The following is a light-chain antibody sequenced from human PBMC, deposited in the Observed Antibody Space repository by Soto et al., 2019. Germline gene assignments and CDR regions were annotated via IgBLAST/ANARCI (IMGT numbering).Light chain of an antibody. CDR3: SSYTSSSTWV. CDR2: EVS. CDR1: SSDVGGYDY. J-gene: IGLJ3*02. Sequence: QSALTQPASVSGSPGQSITISCTGTSSDVGGYDYVSWYQQHPGKAPKVMIYEVSNRPSGVSNRFSASKSGKTASLTISGLQAEDEADYYCSSYTSSSTWVFGGGTKVPVL. V-gene: IGLV2-14*01.